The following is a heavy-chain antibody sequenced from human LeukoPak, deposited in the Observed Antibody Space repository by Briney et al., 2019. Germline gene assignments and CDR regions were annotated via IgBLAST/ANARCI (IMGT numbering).Heavy chain of an antibody. Sequence: SVNVSCTASVGTFSSYAVSCVRQAPGQGLEGRGGIIPIFGTANYAQKFQGRVTITADKSTSTAYMELSSLRSEDTAVYYCARVVAVTIFGVAGGYYYMDVWGKGTTVTVSS. D-gene: IGHD3-3*01. CDR3: ARVVAVTIFGVAGGYYYMDV. CDR1: VGTFSSYA. V-gene: IGHV1-69*06. CDR2: IIPIFGTA. J-gene: IGHJ6*03.